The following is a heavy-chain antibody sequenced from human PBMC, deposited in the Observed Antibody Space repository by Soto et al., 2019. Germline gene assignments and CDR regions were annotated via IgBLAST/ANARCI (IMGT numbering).Heavy chain of an antibody. CDR3: PRGGCSLDY. CDR2: IHYTGST. CDR1: GGSIISHY. J-gene: IGHJ4*01. Sequence: QVQLQESGPGLVKPSETLSLTCSVSGGSIISHYWSWIRQPPGKGLEWIGDIHYTGSTDYNPSVKSRLTISVATSKNHFALKLNSVTAADSAVYYCPRGGCSLDYWGHGTLVTVSS. V-gene: IGHV4-59*11.